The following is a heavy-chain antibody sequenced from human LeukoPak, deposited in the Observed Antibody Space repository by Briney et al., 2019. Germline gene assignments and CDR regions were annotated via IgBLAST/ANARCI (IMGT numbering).Heavy chain of an antibody. V-gene: IGHV4-59*01. CDR3: ARADYGDRIFDY. Sequence: SETLSLTCTVSGGSISSYYWSWLRQPPGKGLEWIGYIYYSGSTNYNPSLKSRVTISVDTSKNQFSLKLSSVTAADTAVYYCARADYGDRIFDYWGQGTLVTVSS. CDR1: GGSISSYY. CDR2: IYYSGST. J-gene: IGHJ4*02. D-gene: IGHD4-17*01.